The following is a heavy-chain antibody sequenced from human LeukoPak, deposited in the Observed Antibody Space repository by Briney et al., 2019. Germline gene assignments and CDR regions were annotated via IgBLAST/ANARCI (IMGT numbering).Heavy chain of an antibody. Sequence: AGGSLRLSCAASGFTFSSYWMHWVRQAPGKGVVWVSRINSDGSTTSYADSVKGRFTISRDNAKNTLYLQMNSLRAEDTAVYYRVREIFYWGQGTLVTVSS. CDR2: INSDGSTT. J-gene: IGHJ4*02. D-gene: IGHD2/OR15-2a*01. V-gene: IGHV3-74*01. CDR1: GFTFSSYW. CDR3: VREIFY.